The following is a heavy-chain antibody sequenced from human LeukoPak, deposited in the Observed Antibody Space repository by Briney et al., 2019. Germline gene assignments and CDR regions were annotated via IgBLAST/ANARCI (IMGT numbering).Heavy chain of an antibody. CDR1: GYTFTSYA. Sequence: ASVKVSCKASGYTFTSYAMHWVRQAPGQRLEWMGWINAGNGNTKYSQKFQGRVTITRDTSASTAYMELSSLRSEDTAVYYCATLPYQLLPAGYFDYWGQGTLVTVSS. D-gene: IGHD2-2*01. J-gene: IGHJ4*02. V-gene: IGHV1-3*01. CDR2: INAGNGNT. CDR3: ATLPYQLLPAGYFDY.